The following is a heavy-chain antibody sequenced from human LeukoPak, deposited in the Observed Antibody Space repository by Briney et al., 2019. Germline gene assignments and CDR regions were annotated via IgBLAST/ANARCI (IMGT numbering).Heavy chain of an antibody. D-gene: IGHD2-2*01. J-gene: IGHJ4*02. Sequence: ASVKVSCKASGYTFTNYGMNWVRQAPGQGLEWMGWINTNTGNPTYAQGFTGRPVFSLDTSVSTAYLQISSLRAEDTALYYCARDKYQLPYEIDYWGQGTLVTVSS. CDR2: INTNTGNP. CDR1: GYTFTNYG. CDR3: ARDKYQLPYEIDY. V-gene: IGHV7-4-1*02.